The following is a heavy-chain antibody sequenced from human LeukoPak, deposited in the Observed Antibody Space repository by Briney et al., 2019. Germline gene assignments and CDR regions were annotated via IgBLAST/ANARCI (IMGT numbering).Heavy chain of an antibody. Sequence: ASVKVSCKASGYTFTSYYMHWVRQAPGQGLEWMGIINPSGGSTSYAQKFQGRVTMTRDTSTSTVYMELSSLRSEDTAVYYYARSDIVVVPAAIRRFPFDYWGQGTLVTVSS. CDR1: GYTFTSYY. D-gene: IGHD2-2*02. J-gene: IGHJ4*02. V-gene: IGHV1-46*01. CDR3: ARSDIVVVPAAIRRFPFDY. CDR2: INPSGGST.